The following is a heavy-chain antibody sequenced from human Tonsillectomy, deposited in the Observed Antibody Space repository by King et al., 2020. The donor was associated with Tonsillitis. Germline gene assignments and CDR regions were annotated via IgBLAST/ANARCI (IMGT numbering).Heavy chain of an antibody. CDR3: ARDPYFYDSSGFDY. CDR2: IDPTDSYT. D-gene: IGHD3-22*01. CDR1: GYSFTRYW. J-gene: IGHJ4*02. Sequence: VQLVESGAEVKKPGESLRIACQGSGYSFTRYWISWVRQPPGKGLEWMGKIDPTDSYTKYSPSFQGHVSISVDKSISTAHLQWSSLKASDTAMYYCARDPYFYDSSGFDYWGQGTLVTVSS. V-gene: IGHV5-10-1*03.